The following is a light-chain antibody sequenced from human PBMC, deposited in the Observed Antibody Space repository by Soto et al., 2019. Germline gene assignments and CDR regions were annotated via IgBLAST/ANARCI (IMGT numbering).Light chain of an antibody. CDR1: GNDVGGYTF. Sequence: QSVLTQPASVSGSPGQSISISCTGTGNDVGGYTFVSWYQQHPDKVPKLVIFDVNRRPSGVSDRFSGSKSVNAASLTISGLQAEDEADNYCCSYTPTTTYVFGTGTKVTVL. CDR3: CSYTPTTTYV. CDR2: DVN. V-gene: IGLV2-14*03. J-gene: IGLJ1*01.